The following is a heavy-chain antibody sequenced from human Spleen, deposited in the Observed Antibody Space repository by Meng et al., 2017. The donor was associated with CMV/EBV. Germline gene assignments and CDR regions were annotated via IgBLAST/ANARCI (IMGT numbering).Heavy chain of an antibody. V-gene: IGHV3-21*01. Sequence: GGSLRLSCAASGFTFTSYSINWVRQAPGKGLEWVSSISSSSTYIYYADSVKGRFTISRDNARNSLFLQMNSLRAEDTAIYYCARDRGMAGTIIDYWGQGTRVTVSS. CDR3: ARDRGMAGTIIDY. CDR2: ISSSSTYI. D-gene: IGHD1-1*01. CDR1: GFTFTSYS. J-gene: IGHJ4*02.